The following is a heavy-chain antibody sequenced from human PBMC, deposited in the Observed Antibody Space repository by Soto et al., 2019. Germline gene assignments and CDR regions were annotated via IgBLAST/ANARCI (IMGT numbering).Heavy chain of an antibody. J-gene: IGHJ4*02. Sequence: PSETLSLTWAVYGGSFSGYYWSWIRQPPGKGLEWIGEIDHSGSTNYNPSLKSRVTISVDTSKNQFSLKLSSVTAADTAVYYCARQRDFWSGYYLDYWGQGTLVTVSS. V-gene: IGHV4-34*01. CDR2: IDHSGST. CDR3: ARQRDFWSGYYLDY. CDR1: GGSFSGYY. D-gene: IGHD3-3*01.